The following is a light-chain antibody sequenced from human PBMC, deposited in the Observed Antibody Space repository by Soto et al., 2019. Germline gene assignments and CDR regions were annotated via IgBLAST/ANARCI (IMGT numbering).Light chain of an antibody. CDR2: GAS. CDR3: QHYRTART. Sequence: EIVLTQSPGTLSLSPGERATLSCRASQSVGSTYLAWYQHKPGQAPRLLIYGASNRATGIPDRFSGRASGTDSTLTISRLQPEVFADYSWQHYRTARTFGPGTKVDIK. V-gene: IGKV3-20*01. J-gene: IGKJ3*01. CDR1: QSVGSTY.